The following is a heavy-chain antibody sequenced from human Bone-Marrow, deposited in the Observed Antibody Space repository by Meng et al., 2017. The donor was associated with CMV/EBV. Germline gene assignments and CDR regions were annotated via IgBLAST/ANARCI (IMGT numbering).Heavy chain of an antibody. CDR1: GFTFSSYE. Sequence: GESLKISCAASGFTFSSYEMNWVRQAPGKGLEWVSYISSSGKNIYYADSVKGRFTISRGNAKNLVYLQMNSLRVEDTAVYYCASLPSNYHYFGMDVWGQGTTVTVSS. D-gene: IGHD2-8*01. CDR2: ISSSGKNI. J-gene: IGHJ6*02. CDR3: ASLPSNYHYFGMDV. V-gene: IGHV3-48*03.